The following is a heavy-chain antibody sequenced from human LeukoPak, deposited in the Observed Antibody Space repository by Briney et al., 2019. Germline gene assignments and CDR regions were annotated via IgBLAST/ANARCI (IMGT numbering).Heavy chain of an antibody. Sequence: PGRSLRLSCEASGFTFSNYGLHWVRQAPGKGLEWLAVISSDGGNDYYADSVKGRFTISRDNSRRTLSLQMNSLRPEDTAVYYCARDSHADCYTCSFDYWGQGTLVAVSS. CDR3: ARDSHADCYTCSFDY. D-gene: IGHD2-21*02. CDR1: GFTFSNYG. V-gene: IGHV3-30*03. CDR2: ISSDGGND. J-gene: IGHJ4*02.